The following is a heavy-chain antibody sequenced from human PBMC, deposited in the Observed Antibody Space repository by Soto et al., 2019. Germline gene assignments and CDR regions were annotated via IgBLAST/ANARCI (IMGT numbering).Heavy chain of an antibody. CDR3: AREVQVHSPAFVY. D-gene: IGHD2-15*01. J-gene: IGHJ4*02. CDR2: ISPMFGAA. V-gene: IGHV1-69*19. CDR1: GGTFNTYA. Sequence: QVQLVQSGAEMKKPGSSVKVSCQSSGGTFNTYAMNWVRPAPGQGPEWMGDISPMFGAANYAPKFQGRVTNTADESTGTSYMQLSSLTSEDTALYFCAREVQVHSPAFVYWGQGTLVTVSS.